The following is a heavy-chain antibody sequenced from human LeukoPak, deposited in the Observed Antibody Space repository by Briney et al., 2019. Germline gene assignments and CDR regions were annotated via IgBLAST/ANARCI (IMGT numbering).Heavy chain of an antibody. CDR3: ARGERVSLGNDAFDI. J-gene: IGHJ3*02. CDR1: GFTFDDYA. V-gene: IGHV3-9*01. CDR2: ISWNSGSI. D-gene: IGHD1-26*01. Sequence: PGRSLRLSCAASGFTFDDYAMHWVRQAPGKGLEWVPGISWNSGSIGYADSVKGRFTISRDNAKNSLYLQMNSLRAEDTAVYYCARGERVSLGNDAFDIWGQGTMVTVSS.